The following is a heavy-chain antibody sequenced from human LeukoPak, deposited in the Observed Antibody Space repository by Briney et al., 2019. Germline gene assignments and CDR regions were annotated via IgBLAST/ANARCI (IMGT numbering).Heavy chain of an antibody. CDR1: GYNFKGYH. CDR2: INPDTGGT. V-gene: IGHV1-2*02. D-gene: IGHD1-7*01. CDR3: ARGWELQLSRTYFDY. Sequence: EASVRVSCQASGYNFKGYHVHWVRQAPEQGLEWMGFINPDTGGTNYASQFRGRVTVTADTSINTVYLEIRNLKSDDTAIYYCARGWELQLSRTYFDYWGQGTLVTVSS. J-gene: IGHJ4*02.